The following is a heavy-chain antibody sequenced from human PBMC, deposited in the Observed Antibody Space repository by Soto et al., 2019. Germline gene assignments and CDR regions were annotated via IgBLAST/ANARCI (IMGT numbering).Heavy chain of an antibody. V-gene: IGHV4-59*01. D-gene: IGHD5-12*01. CDR3: ARGRGYSGQRRGWFDP. Sequence: QLQLQESGPGLVKPSETLSLTCTVSGGSISTYYWNWIRQPPGKGLEWIGDIYYSGRTNYNPSLQSRVAISVDMSKNQFPLNLSSVTPADTAVYYCARGRGYSGQRRGWFDPWGQGTLVTVSS. CDR1: GGSISTYY. CDR2: IYYSGRT. J-gene: IGHJ5*02.